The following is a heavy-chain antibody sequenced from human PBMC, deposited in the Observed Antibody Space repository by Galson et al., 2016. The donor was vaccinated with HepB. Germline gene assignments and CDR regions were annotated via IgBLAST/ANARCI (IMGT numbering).Heavy chain of an antibody. CDR3: ARNDYSQSGDYYNYYGMDV. CDR1: GYTFTSYG. CDR2: ISPYNANT. V-gene: IGHV1-18*01. J-gene: IGHJ6*02. Sequence: SVKVSCKASGYTFTSYGVSWVRQAPGQGLEWMGWISPYNANTNSGQKLQDRVTMTADTFTNTAYMELRSLKSDDTAVYHCARNDYSQSGDYYNYYGMDVWGQGTTVTVSS. D-gene: IGHD4-11*01.